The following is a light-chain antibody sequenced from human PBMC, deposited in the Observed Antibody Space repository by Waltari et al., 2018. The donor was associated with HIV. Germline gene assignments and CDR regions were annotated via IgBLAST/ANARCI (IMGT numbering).Light chain of an antibody. V-gene: IGLV2-11*01. CDR2: DVS. J-gene: IGLJ1*01. Sequence: QSALTQPRSVSGSPGQSVTISCTGTSSDFGGYNYVSWYHQHPGKAPKLILDDVSKRPSGVPDRFSGSRSGNTASLTISGLQAEDEADYSCCSYSGSFYVFGTGTKVTVL. CDR1: SSDFGGYNY. CDR3: CSYSGSFYV.